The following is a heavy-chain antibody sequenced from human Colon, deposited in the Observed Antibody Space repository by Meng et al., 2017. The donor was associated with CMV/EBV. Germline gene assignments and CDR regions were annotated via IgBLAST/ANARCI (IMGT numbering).Heavy chain of an antibody. CDR2: IFHSGST. CDR3: ARFGDGSGYYYRGAFDL. Sequence: SLSSSTHFWGWIRQSPGKGREWIGTIFHSGSTYHNPSLKSRVTISVDTSKNQFSLKLSSVTAADTAVYYCARFGDGSGYYYRGAFDLWGQGTLVTVSS. CDR1: SLSSSTHF. V-gene: IGHV4-39*07. J-gene: IGHJ5*02. D-gene: IGHD3-22*01.